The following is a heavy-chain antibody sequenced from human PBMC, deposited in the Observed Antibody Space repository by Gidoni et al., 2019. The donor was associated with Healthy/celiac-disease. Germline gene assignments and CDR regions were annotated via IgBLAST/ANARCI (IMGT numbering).Heavy chain of an antibody. CDR1: GFTVSSNY. J-gene: IGHJ4*02. Sequence: EVKLGESGGGLSQPGRTVRLSCAAAGFTVSSNYMSWVRQAPGKGLDGVSVISSGGSTYYADSVKGLFTISRDNSKNTLYLQMNSLSAEDTAVYYCAIVGATPNEFDYWGQGTLVTVSS. CDR2: ISSGGST. V-gene: IGHV3-53*01. CDR3: AIVGATPNEFDY. D-gene: IGHD1-26*01.